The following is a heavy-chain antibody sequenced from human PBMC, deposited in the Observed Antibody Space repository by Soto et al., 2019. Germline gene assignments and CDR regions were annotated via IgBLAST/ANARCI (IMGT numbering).Heavy chain of an antibody. CDR2: IYPDDSDT. J-gene: IGHJ4*02. D-gene: IGHD2-15*01. CDR1: GYSFISHW. CDR3: ATLRADCSGGSCYSYYFDY. Sequence: GESLKISCKGSGYSFISHWIGWVRQMPGKGLEWMGIIYPDDSDTRYSPSFQGQVTVSADKSISTVYLQWTSLKASDTAMYYCATLRADCSGGSCYSYYFDYWGQGTLVTVSS. V-gene: IGHV5-51*01.